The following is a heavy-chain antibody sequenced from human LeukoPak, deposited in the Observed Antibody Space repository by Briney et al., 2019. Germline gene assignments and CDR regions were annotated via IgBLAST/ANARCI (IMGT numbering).Heavy chain of an antibody. J-gene: IGHJ6*03. D-gene: IGHD6-13*01. CDR2: IRYDGSNK. CDR3: ARNLGAFSSSSRYEYYYYYYMDV. Sequence: GGSLRLSCAASGFTFSSYGMHWVRQAPGKGLEWVAFIRYDGSNKYYADSVKGRFTISRDNSKNTLYLQMNSLRAEDTAVYYCARNLGAFSSSSRYEYYYYYYMDVWGKGTTVTISS. V-gene: IGHV3-30*02. CDR1: GFTFSSYG.